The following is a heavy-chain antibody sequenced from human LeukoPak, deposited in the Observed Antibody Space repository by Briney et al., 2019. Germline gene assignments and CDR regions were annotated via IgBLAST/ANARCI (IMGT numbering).Heavy chain of an antibody. CDR1: GDTFSSYA. J-gene: IGHJ4*02. CDR3: ARGRMAGTYVFDS. Sequence: ASVKVSCKASGDTFSSYAISWVRQAPGQGLEWMGGIIPIFGTANYAQKFQGRVTITADESTSTAYMELSSLRHEDTALYYCARGRMAGTYVFDSWGQGTLVTVSS. V-gene: IGHV1-69*13. D-gene: IGHD6-19*01. CDR2: IIPIFGTA.